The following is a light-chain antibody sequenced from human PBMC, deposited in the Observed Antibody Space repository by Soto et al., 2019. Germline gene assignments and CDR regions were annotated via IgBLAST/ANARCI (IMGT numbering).Light chain of an antibody. CDR1: QSVSRR. J-gene: IGKJ5*01. CDR2: GAS. CDR3: QQYGGSPIT. Sequence: QTTSTLSLSPGGRATLSCRASQSVSRRLAWYQQRPGQSPRLLVSGASMRASGVPVRFIGSGSGTDFTLTITRLEPEDFAVYYCQQYGGSPITFGLGTRLEI. V-gene: IGKV3-20*01.